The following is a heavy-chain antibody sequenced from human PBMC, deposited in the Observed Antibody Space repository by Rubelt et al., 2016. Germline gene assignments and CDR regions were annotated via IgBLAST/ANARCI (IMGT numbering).Heavy chain of an antibody. Sequence: QPGGSLRLSCAASGFTVSGNYMSWFRQAPGKGLEWVSVIYSGGSTYYADSVKGRFTISRDNSKNTLYLQMNSLRAEDTAVYYCARDPTVGTGYGMDVWGQGTTVTVSS. V-gene: IGHV3-53*01. CDR2: IYSGGST. J-gene: IGHJ6*02. D-gene: IGHD4-23*01. CDR3: ARDPTVGTGYGMDV. CDR1: GFTVSGNY.